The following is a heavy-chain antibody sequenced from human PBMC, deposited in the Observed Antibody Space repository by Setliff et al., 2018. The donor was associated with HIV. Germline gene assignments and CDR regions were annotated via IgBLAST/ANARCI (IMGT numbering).Heavy chain of an antibody. CDR2: VKSKRDGGTV. J-gene: IGHJ3*02. CDR3: TTLVGANHWHDAFDI. D-gene: IGHD1-26*01. CDR1: GFTFNKAW. V-gene: IGHV3-15*07. Sequence: GESLRLSCAASGFTFNKAWMNWVRQAPGKGLEWVGRVKSKRDGGTVDYAAPVKGRFTISIDDSANTLYLQMNSLKTEDTAVYYCTTLVGANHWHDAFDIWGHGTMVTVSS.